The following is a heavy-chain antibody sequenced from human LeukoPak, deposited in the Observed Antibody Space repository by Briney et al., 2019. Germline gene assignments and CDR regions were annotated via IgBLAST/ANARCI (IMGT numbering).Heavy chain of an antibody. CDR3: ARAPSSFDDY. D-gene: IGHD6-13*01. J-gene: IGHJ4*02. CDR1: GFTFSTYW. Sequence: GGSLRLSCAASGFTFSTYWMNWVRQAPGKGLEWVSVIYSGGSTYYADSVKGRFTISRDNSKNTLYLQMNSLRAEDTAVYYCARAPSSFDDYWGQGTLVTVSS. V-gene: IGHV3-66*01. CDR2: IYSGGST.